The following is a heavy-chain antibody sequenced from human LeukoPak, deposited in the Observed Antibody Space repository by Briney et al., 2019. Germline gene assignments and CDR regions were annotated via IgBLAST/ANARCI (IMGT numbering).Heavy chain of an antibody. CDR2: ISYSGST. CDR3: ARLLNNDNAGDPDTFDM. J-gene: IGHJ3*02. CDR1: GGSISRHY. D-gene: IGHD4-17*01. Sequence: SETLSLTCSASGGSISRHYWSWIRQPPGKGLEWIGYISYSGSTRYNPSFQSRVTISLDTSKTHFSLKLTSVTAADTAMYYCARLLNNDNAGDPDTFDMWGPGTMVTVSA. V-gene: IGHV4-59*08.